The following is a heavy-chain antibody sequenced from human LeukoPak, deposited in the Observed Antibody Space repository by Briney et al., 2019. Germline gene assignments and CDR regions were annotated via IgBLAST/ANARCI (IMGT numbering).Heavy chain of an antibody. CDR2: INHSGIT. V-gene: IGHV4-34*01. J-gene: IGHJ4*02. CDR1: GGSFSGSY. Sequence: SETLSLTCAVYGGSFSGSYWSWIRQPPGMGLEWIGEINHSGITNYNPPLKSRVTISVDTSKNQFSLKLSSVTAADTAVYYCARGGRARGYSDYGEDYWGQGTLVTVSS. CDR3: ARGGRARGYSDYGEDY. D-gene: IGHD5-12*01.